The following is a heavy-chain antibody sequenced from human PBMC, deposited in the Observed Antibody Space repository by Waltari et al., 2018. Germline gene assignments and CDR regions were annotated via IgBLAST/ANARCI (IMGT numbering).Heavy chain of an antibody. D-gene: IGHD2-21*02. Sequence: EVQLLESGGGLVQPGGSLRLSCAASGFTFSSYVMSWVRQAPGKGLEWVSAIRGGGDRTYYADSVKGRCSISRDNSKNTLYLQINNLRAEDTAVYYCAKDTDCGGDCSWYYFDYWGQGTLVTVSS. V-gene: IGHV3-23*01. CDR3: AKDTDCGGDCSWYYFDY. CDR1: GFTFSSYV. J-gene: IGHJ4*02. CDR2: IRGGGDRT.